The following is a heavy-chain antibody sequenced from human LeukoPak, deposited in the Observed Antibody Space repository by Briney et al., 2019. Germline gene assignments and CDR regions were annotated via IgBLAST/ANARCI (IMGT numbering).Heavy chain of an antibody. CDR2: IYTSGST. CDR3: AKVRYGDYVDY. J-gene: IGHJ4*02. CDR1: GGSISSYY. D-gene: IGHD4-17*01. V-gene: IGHV4-4*07. Sequence: SETLSLTCTVSGGSISSYYWSWIRQPAGRGLEWIGRIYTSGSTNYNPSLKSRVTISYTSKNQFSLKLSSVTAADTAVYYCAKVRYGDYVDYWGQGTLVTVSS.